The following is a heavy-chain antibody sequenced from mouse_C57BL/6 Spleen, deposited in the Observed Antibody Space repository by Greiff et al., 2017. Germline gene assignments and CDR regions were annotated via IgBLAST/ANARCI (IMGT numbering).Heavy chain of an antibody. J-gene: IGHJ2*01. Sequence: QVQLQQSGAELVRPGASVKLSCKASGYTFTDYYINWVKQRPGQGLEWIARIYPGSGNTYYNEKFKGKATLTAEKSSSTAYMQLSSLTSEDSAVYFCARYKWGSSYDYFDYWGQGTTLTVSS. CDR3: ARYKWGSSYDYFDY. V-gene: IGHV1-76*01. CDR2: IYPGSGNT. CDR1: GYTFTDYY. D-gene: IGHD1-1*01.